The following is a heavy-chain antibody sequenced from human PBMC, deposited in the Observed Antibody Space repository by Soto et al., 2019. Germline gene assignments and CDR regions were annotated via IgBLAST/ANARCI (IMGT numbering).Heavy chain of an antibody. CDR3: AKEVWGFGDPTSPFDY. Sequence: GGSLRLSCAASGFTFSSYAMSWVRQAPGKGLEWVSAISGSGGSTYYADSVKGRFTISRDNSKNTLYLQMNSLRAEDTAVYYCAKEVWGFGDPTSPFDYWGQGTLVTVSS. CDR2: ISGSGGST. CDR1: GFTFSSYA. D-gene: IGHD3-10*01. V-gene: IGHV3-23*01. J-gene: IGHJ4*02.